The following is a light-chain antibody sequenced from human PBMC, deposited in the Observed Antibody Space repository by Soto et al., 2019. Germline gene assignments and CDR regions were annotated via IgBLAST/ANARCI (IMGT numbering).Light chain of an antibody. CDR2: DVS. CDR1: SSDVGGYNY. J-gene: IGLJ1*01. Sequence: QSALTQPRSVSGSPGQSVTISCTGTSSDVGGYNYVSWYQQHPGKAPKLMIYDVSKRPSGVPDRFSGSKSGNTASLTISGLQAEDEAADYCCSYAGSYTEVFGTGTKLTVL. V-gene: IGLV2-11*01. CDR3: CSYAGSYTEV.